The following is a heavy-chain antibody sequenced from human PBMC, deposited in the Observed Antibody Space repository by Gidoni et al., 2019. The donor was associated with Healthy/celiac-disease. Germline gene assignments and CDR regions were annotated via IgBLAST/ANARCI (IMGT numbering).Heavy chain of an antibody. V-gene: IGHV3-53*02. D-gene: IGHD6-13*01. CDR2: IYSGGRT. Sequence: EVQLVETGGGLITPGGSLRLSCAVSGFPASSNYMSWVRQAQGKGLEWFSVIYSGGRTYYADSVKGRFTIYRDNSKNTLYLQMNSLRAEDTAVDYCARDGAAAGSQGFDYWGQGTLVTVSS. CDR3: ARDGAAAGSQGFDY. CDR1: GFPASSNY. J-gene: IGHJ4*02.